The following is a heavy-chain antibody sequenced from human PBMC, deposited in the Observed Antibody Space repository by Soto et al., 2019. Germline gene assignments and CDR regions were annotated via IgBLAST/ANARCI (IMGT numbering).Heavy chain of an antibody. J-gene: IGHJ6*02. CDR2: IVVGSGNT. D-gene: IGHD4-17*01. Sequence: ASVKVSCKASGFTFTSSAVQWVRQARGQRLEWIGWIVVGSGNTNYAQKFQERVTITRDMSTSTAYMELSSLRSEDTAVYYCAASSTVTTYYYGMDVWGQGTTVTVSS. V-gene: IGHV1-58*01. CDR3: AASSTVTTYYYGMDV. CDR1: GFTFTSSA.